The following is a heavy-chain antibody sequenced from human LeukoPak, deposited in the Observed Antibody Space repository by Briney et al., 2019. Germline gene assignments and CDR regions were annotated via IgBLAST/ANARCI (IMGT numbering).Heavy chain of an antibody. CDR3: ARARNVGGGRFYFDS. J-gene: IGHJ4*02. V-gene: IGHV4-59*01. CDR2: VYGSGSA. D-gene: IGHD3-10*02. CDR1: GASISSYH. Sequence: SETLSLTCTVSGASISSYHWSWMRQPPEKGLEWIGDVYGSGSADHNPSLKSRVTISVDTSKKHFSLKLTSVTAADTAVYFCARARNVGGGRFYFDSWGQGILVTVSS.